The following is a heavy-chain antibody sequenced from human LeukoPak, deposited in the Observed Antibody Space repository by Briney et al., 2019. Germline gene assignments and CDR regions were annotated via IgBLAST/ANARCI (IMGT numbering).Heavy chain of an antibody. V-gene: IGHV3-23*01. CDR3: AKVPLMVTMIVVARGSWFDP. D-gene: IGHD3-22*01. CDR2: ISGSGGST. CDR1: GFTVSSNY. J-gene: IGHJ5*02. Sequence: PGGSLRLSCAASGFTVSSNYMSWVRQAPGKGLEWVSAISGSGGSTYYADSVKGRFTISRDNSKNTLYLQMNSLRAEDTAVYYCAKVPLMVTMIVVARGSWFDPWGQGTLVTVSS.